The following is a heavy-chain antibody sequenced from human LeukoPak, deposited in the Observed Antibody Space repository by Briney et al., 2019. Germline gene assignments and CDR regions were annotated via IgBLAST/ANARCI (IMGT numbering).Heavy chain of an antibody. CDR1: GYTFTSYD. Sequence: ASVKVSCKASGYTFTSYDIDWVRQATGQGLEWMGWMNPNSGNTGYAQKFQGRVTMTRNTSISTDYMELSSLRSEDTAVYYCARFPFCSSTSCTKIFYYYYGMDVWGQGTTVTVSS. J-gene: IGHJ6*02. CDR3: ARFPFCSSTSCTKIFYYYYGMDV. V-gene: IGHV1-8*01. D-gene: IGHD2-2*01. CDR2: MNPNSGNT.